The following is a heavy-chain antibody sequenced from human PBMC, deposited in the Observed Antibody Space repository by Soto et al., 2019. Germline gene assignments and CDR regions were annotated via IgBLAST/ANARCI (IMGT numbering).Heavy chain of an antibody. CDR2: ISYDGSNK. J-gene: IGHJ6*02. CDR1: GFTFSSYG. Sequence: PGGSLRLSCAASGFTFSSYGMHWVRQAPGKGLEWVAVISYDGSNKYYADSVKGRFTISRDNYKNTLYLQMNSLRAEDTAVYYCAKILRRGYSGYSTGPEGDYYYYGMDVWGQGTTVTVSS. D-gene: IGHD5-12*01. V-gene: IGHV3-30*18. CDR3: AKILRRGYSGYSTGPEGDYYYYGMDV.